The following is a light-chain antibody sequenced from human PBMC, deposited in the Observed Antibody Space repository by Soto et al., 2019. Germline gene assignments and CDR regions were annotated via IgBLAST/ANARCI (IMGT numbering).Light chain of an antibody. J-gene: IGKJ1*01. Sequence: DIQMTQAPSSLSASLGDRVTITCRASQGIGNYLAWYQLQPGKDPKLLIYAASTLQSGVPSRFSGSGSGTDFTLTISSLQPEDVATYFCPKYNSAPRTFGQGTKVEI. CDR1: QGIGNY. CDR3: PKYNSAPRT. CDR2: AAS. V-gene: IGKV1-27*01.